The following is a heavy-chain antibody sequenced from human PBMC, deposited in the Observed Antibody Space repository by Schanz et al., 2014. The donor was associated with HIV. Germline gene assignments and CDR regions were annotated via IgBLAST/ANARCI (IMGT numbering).Heavy chain of an antibody. CDR2: INPSSGGT. J-gene: IGHJ5*02. V-gene: IGHV1-2*02. CDR3: AREKTTLNWFDP. CDR1: GYTFTSYD. Sequence: QVQLVQSGAEVKKPGASVKVSCKASGYTFTSYDIHWVRQATGQGLEWMGWINPSSGGTNYAQKFQGRVTMTRDTSISTAYMELRRLRSDDTAVYYCAREKTTLNWFDPWGQGTLVTVSS.